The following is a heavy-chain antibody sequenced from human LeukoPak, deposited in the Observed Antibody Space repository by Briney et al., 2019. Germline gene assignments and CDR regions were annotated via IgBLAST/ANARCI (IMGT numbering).Heavy chain of an antibody. D-gene: IGHD4-23*01. CDR2: ISGYNGNT. V-gene: IGHV1-18*01. J-gene: IGHJ4*02. Sequence: SVKVSCKASGYIFSSYGINWVRQAPGQGLEWMGWISGYNGNTNYAQKLQGRVTMTTDTSTTTAYMELRSLRSDDTAIYYCVRGDYRRNPDYWGQRTLVTVSS. CDR1: GYIFSSYG. CDR3: VRGDYRRNPDY.